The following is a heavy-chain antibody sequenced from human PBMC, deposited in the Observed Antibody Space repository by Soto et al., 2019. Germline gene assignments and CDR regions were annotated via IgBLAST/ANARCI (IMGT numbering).Heavy chain of an antibody. V-gene: IGHV4-30-2*01. Sequence: TLSLTCAVSGGSISSGGYSWSWIRQPPGKGLEWIGYIYHSGSTYYNPSLKSRVTISVDRSKNQFSLKLSSVTAADTAVYYCARHSPGRPPANYWGQGTLVTVSS. CDR1: GGSISSGGYS. CDR2: IYHSGST. D-gene: IGHD6-25*01. J-gene: IGHJ4*02. CDR3: ARHSPGRPPANY.